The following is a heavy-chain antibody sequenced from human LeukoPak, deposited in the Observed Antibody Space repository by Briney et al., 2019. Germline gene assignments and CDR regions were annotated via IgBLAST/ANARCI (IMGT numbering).Heavy chain of an antibody. CDR3: ARGRRSDGSGQPYFHY. CDR1: GFTFSSYW. D-gene: IGHD6-19*01. CDR2: IQQDGSEK. J-gene: IGHJ4*01. Sequence: SCAASGFTFSSYWMSWVRQAPGKGLEWVANIQQDGSEKYYVDSVKGRFTISRDNAKNSLYLQMNSLRAEDTAVYYCARGRRSDGSGQPYFHYWDQGIIDTVSS. V-gene: IGHV3-7*01.